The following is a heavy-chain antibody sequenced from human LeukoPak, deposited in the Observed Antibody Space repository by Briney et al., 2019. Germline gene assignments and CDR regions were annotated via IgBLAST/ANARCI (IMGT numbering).Heavy chain of an antibody. CDR2: IKQDGSEK. V-gene: IGHV3-7*03. CDR1: GFTFSSYW. D-gene: IGHD6-19*01. Sequence: QPGGSLRLSCAASGFTFSSYWMSWVRQAPGKGLEWVANIKQDGSEKYYVDSVRGRFTISRDNAKNSLYLQMNSLRAEDTAVYYCAKDEAISSGWYGVYWGQGTLVTVSS. CDR3: AKDEAISSGWYGVY. J-gene: IGHJ4*02.